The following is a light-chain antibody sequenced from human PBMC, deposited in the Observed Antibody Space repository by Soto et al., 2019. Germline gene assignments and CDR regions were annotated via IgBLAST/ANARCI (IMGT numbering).Light chain of an antibody. J-gene: IGKJ1*01. CDR3: QQYKNGWT. CDR1: QSVSSSY. CDR2: AAS. Sequence: IVLTQSPGTLSLSPGERATLSCRASQSVSSSYLAWYQQKPGQAPRLLIYAASTRPTGIPARFSGSGSGTEFTLTISSLQSEDFAVYYCQQYKNGWTFGQGTKVDI. V-gene: IGKV3-15*01.